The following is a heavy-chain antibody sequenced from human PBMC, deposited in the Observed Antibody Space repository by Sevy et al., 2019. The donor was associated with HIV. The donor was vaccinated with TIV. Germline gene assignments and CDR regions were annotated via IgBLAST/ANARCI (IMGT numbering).Heavy chain of an antibody. CDR1: GDSISSSSYY. J-gene: IGHJ4*02. V-gene: IGHV4-39*02. CDR2: ISYSGNN. CDR3: ARSNPYYDFWSGYMTSGYFDF. Sequence: SETLSLTCIVSGDSISSSSYYWGWIRQPPGKGLEWIASISYSGNNYYNPSLKSRTTMSIDTSKNHFFLTLNSVTAPDAVVYYCARSNPYYDFWSGYMTSGYFDFWGPGTLVTVSS. D-gene: IGHD3-3*01.